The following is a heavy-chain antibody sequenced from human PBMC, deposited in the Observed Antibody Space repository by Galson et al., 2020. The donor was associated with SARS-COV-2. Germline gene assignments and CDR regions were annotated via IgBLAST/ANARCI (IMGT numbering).Heavy chain of an antibody. Sequence: SQASETLSLTCAVYGGSFRDYFWTWVRQTPGKGLEWIGEINHSGTTNYNPSLKGRVTISVDTSKSQFSLRLSSVTAADTAVYYCARGHLEISMIVVVFTAAAYYFDYWGQGTLVTVFS. D-gene: IGHD3-22*01. CDR2: INHSGTT. V-gene: IGHV4-34*01. CDR3: ARGHLEISMIVVVFTAAAYYFDY. CDR1: GGSFRDYF. J-gene: IGHJ4*02.